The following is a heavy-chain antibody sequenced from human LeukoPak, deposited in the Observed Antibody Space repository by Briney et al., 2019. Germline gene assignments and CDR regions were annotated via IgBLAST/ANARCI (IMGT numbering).Heavy chain of an antibody. CDR2: INHSGST. CDR3: ARGRTSVRGYSYGISRGNWFDP. D-gene: IGHD5-18*01. V-gene: IGHV4-38-2*02. CDR1: GYSISSGYY. Sequence: SETLSLTCTVSGYSISSGYYWSWIRQPPGKGLEWIGEINHSGSTNYNPSLKSRVTISVDTSKNQFSLKLSSVTAADTAVYYCARGRTSVRGYSYGISRGNWFDPWGQGTLVTVSS. J-gene: IGHJ5*02.